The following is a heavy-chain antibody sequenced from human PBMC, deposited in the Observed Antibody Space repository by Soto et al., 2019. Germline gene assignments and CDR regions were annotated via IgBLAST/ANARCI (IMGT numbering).Heavy chain of an antibody. D-gene: IGHD6-6*01. Sequence: QVQLVQSGAEVKKPGSSVKVSCKASGGTFSSYAISWVRQAPGQGLEWMGGIIPIFGTANYAQKFQGRVTITADEATSTAYMELSSLRSEDTAVYYCARGMYSSSSPYYYGMDVWGQGTTVTVSS. CDR1: GGTFSSYA. J-gene: IGHJ6*02. V-gene: IGHV1-69*01. CDR3: ARGMYSSSSPYYYGMDV. CDR2: IIPIFGTA.